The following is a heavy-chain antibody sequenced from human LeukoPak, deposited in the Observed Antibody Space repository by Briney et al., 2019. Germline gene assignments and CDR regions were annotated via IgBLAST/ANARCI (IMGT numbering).Heavy chain of an antibody. Sequence: GGSLRLSCAASGFTFDEYAMHWVRQVPGKGLEWVSGISWNSGNRGYADSVKGRFTISRDNAKNSLYLQMNSLRAEDTALYYCAKDLGSSGWVASDYWGQGTLVTVSS. CDR1: GFTFDEYA. V-gene: IGHV3-9*01. CDR3: AKDLGSSGWVASDY. J-gene: IGHJ4*02. D-gene: IGHD6-19*01. CDR2: ISWNSGNR.